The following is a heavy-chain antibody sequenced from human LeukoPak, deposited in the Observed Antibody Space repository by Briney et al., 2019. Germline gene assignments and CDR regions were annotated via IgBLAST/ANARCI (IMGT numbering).Heavy chain of an antibody. CDR2: INPSGGST. D-gene: IGHD3-9*01. V-gene: IGHV1-46*01. CDR3: ARDSDDILTGYTTPDY. CDR1: GYTFTSYY. J-gene: IGHJ4*02. Sequence: GASVKVSCKASGYTFTSYYMHWVRQAPGQGLEWMGIINPSGGSTSYAQKFQGRVTMTRDTSTSTVYMELSSLRSEDTAVYYCARDSDDILTGYTTPDYWGQGTLVTVSS.